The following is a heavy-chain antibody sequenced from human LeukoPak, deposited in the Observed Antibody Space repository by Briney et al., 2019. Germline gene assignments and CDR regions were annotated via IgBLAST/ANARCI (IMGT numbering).Heavy chain of an antibody. CDR2: ISAYNGNT. J-gene: IGHJ4*02. V-gene: IGHV1-18*01. CDR1: GYTFTSYA. CDR3: ARGTVLNPFDY. Sequence: ASVKVSCKASGYTFTSYAMHWVRQAPGQRLEWMGWISAYNGNTNYAQKLQGRVTMTTDTSTSTAYMELRSLGSDDTAVYYCARGTVLNPFDYWGQGTLVTVSS. D-gene: IGHD1-1*01.